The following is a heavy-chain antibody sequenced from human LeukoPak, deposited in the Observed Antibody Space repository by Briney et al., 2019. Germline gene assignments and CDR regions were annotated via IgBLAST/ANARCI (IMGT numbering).Heavy chain of an antibody. V-gene: IGHV3-30-3*01. J-gene: IGHJ6*02. Sequence: GGSLRLSCTASGFTFSSYAMHWVRQAPGKGLEWVAVISYDGSNKYYADSVKGRFTISRDNSKNTLYLQMNSLRAEDTAVYYCARELGYYYDSSGHLDYGMDVWGQGTTVTVSS. CDR2: ISYDGSNK. D-gene: IGHD3-22*01. CDR3: ARELGYYYDSSGHLDYGMDV. CDR1: GFTFSSYA.